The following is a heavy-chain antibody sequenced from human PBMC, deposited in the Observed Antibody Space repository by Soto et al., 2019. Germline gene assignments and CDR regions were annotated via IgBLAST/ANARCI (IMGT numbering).Heavy chain of an antibody. CDR3: ARDEGYDFWSGYTDFDY. Sequence: QVQLVQSGAEVKKPGASVKVSCKASGYTFTSYGISWVRQAPGQGLEWMGWISAYNGNTNYAQKLQGRVTMTTDTSTSTAYMELRSLGSDDTAVYYCARDEGYDFWSGYTDFDYWGQGTLVTVSS. CDR2: ISAYNGNT. J-gene: IGHJ4*02. D-gene: IGHD3-3*01. CDR1: GYTFTSYG. V-gene: IGHV1-18*01.